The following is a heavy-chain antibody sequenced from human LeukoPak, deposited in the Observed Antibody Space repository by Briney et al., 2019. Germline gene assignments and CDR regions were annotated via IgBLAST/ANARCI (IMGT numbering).Heavy chain of an antibody. J-gene: IGHJ6*02. CDR2: ISNSAGST. CDR3: ARNQQLGGHSYYYYGMDV. Sequence: GGSLRLSCAASGFTFSSSVMSWVRQAPGKGLDWVSGISNSAGSTYYADSVKGRFTISRDNSKNTLYLQMNSLRADDTAIYYCARNQQLGGHSYYYYGMDVWGQGTTVTVSS. D-gene: IGHD3-16*01. CDR1: GFTFSSSV. V-gene: IGHV3-23*01.